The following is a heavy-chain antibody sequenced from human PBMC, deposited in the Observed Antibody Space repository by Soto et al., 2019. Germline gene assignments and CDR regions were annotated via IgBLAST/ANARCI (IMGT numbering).Heavy chain of an antibody. CDR2: INHSGST. CDR3: AREGYDILTGSSPFDY. V-gene: IGHV4-34*01. CDR1: GGSFSGXY. J-gene: IGHJ4*02. Sequence: SETXSLXXAVYGGSFSGXYXXXXXXPPGKGLEWIGEINHSGSTNYNPSLKSRVTISVDTSKNQFSLKLSSVTAADTAVFYCAREGYDILTGSSPFDYWGQGTLVTVSS. D-gene: IGHD3-9*01.